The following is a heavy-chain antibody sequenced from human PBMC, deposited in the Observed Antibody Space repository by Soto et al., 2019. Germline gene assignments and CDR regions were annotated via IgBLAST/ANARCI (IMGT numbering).Heavy chain of an antibody. V-gene: IGHV4-30-4*01. D-gene: IGHD3-16*01. J-gene: IGHJ5*02. CDR3: AREGGGNVWFDP. CDR2: IFYSGST. Sequence: SETLSLTCTVSGDSISSGYYYWSWIRQPPGKGLGWIGYIFYSGSTYYNPSLKSRLSISVDASENQFSLELTSVTAADTAVYYCAREGGGNVWFDPWGQGILVTVSS. CDR1: GDSISSGYYY.